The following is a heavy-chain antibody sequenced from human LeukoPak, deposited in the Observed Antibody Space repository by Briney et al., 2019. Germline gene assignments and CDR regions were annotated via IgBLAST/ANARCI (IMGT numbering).Heavy chain of an antibody. Sequence: PSETLSLTCTVSGGSISSYYWSWIRQPPGKGLEWIGYIYYSGSTNYNPSLKSRVTISVDTSKNQFSLKLSSVTAADTAVYYRAIIAVAGTGDYWGQGTLVTVSS. CDR2: IYYSGST. D-gene: IGHD6-19*01. J-gene: IGHJ4*02. CDR1: GGSISSYY. V-gene: IGHV4-59*01. CDR3: AIIAVAGTGDY.